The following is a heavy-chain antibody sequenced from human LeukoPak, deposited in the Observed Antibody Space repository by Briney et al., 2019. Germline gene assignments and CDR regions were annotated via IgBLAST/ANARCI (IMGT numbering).Heavy chain of an antibody. CDR1: GYTFTSYG. D-gene: IGHD2-2*01. CDR3: ARDADIVVVPGYYMDV. Sequence: GASVKVSCKASGYTFTSYGISWVRQAPGQGLEWMGWISAYNGNTNYAQKLQGRVTMTTDTSTSTAYMELRSLRSDDTAVYYCARDADIVVVPGYYMDVWGKGTTVTISS. V-gene: IGHV1-18*01. J-gene: IGHJ6*03. CDR2: ISAYNGNT.